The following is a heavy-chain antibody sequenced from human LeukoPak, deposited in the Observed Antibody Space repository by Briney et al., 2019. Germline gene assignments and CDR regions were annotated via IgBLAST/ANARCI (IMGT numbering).Heavy chain of an antibody. CDR2: INHSGNT. D-gene: IGHD6-19*01. V-gene: IGHV4-34*01. CDR3: ARVRYSSGCYKVEYLRYKVEYFDY. Sequence: SQRLSLTCVVYGGSFSGSYWSWISQPHGKGLEWMGEINHSGNTNYNPSLKRRVTIPVATSKKQSSRKLRSVTAATTALYYCARVRYSSGCYKVEYLRYKVEYFDYWGQGTLVTVSS. CDR1: GGSFSGSY. J-gene: IGHJ4*02.